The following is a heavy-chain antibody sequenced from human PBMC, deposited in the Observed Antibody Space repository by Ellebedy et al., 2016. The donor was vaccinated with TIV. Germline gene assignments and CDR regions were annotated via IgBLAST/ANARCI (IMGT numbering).Heavy chain of an antibody. CDR2: IYYSGST. J-gene: IGHJ4*02. CDR3: ARAKKVGAKYYFDY. D-gene: IGHD1-26*01. V-gene: IGHV4-30-4*01. CDR1: GGSISSGDYY. Sequence: MPSETLSLTCTVSGGSISSGDYYWSWIRQPPGKGLEWIGYIYYSGSTYYNPSLKSRVTISVDTSKNQFSLKLSSVTAADTAVYYCARAKKVGAKYYFDYWGQGTLVTVSS.